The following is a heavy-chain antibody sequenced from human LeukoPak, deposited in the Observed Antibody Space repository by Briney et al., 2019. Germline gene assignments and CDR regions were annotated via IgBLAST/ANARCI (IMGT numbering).Heavy chain of an antibody. CDR3: ARDNKVSGPPFYGMDV. Sequence: ASVKVTCKASGYTFTSYGISWVRQAPGQGMEWMGLISAYNGNTNYAQKLQGRVTMTIDTSTSKAYMELRSLRSDDTAVYYGARDNKVSGPPFYGMDVWGQGTTVTVSS. D-gene: IGHD5-12*01. CDR2: ISAYNGNT. CDR1: GYTFTSYG. V-gene: IGHV1-18*01. J-gene: IGHJ6*02.